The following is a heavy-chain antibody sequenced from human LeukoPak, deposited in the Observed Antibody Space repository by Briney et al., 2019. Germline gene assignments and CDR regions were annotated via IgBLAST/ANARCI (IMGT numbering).Heavy chain of an antibody. V-gene: IGHV3-23*01. D-gene: IGHD6-19*01. CDR1: GFTFSNYA. CDR2: ISGSGDST. Sequence: PGGSLRLSCAASGFTFSNYAMRWVRQAPGKGLEWVSGISGSGDSTYYADSVKGRFTISRDNSKNTLYLQVNSLRAEDTAVYYCARRSGIAVAGAFDYWGQGTLVTVFS. J-gene: IGHJ4*02. CDR3: ARRSGIAVAGAFDY.